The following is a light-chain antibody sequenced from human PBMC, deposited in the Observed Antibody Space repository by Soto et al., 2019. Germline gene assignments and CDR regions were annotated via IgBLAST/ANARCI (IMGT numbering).Light chain of an antibody. Sequence: HSVLTQPPSASGSPGQSVTISCTGTSSDVGGYNYVSWYQQHPGKVPKLMVYEVNKRPSGVPDRFSGSKSGNTASLTVSGLQAEDEADYYCTSYAGGNNVFGTGTKLTVL. V-gene: IGLV2-8*01. CDR2: EVN. J-gene: IGLJ1*01. CDR1: SSDVGGYNY. CDR3: TSYAGGNNV.